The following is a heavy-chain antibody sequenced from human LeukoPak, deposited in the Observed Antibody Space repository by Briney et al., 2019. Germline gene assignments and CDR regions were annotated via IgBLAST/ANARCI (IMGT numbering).Heavy chain of an antibody. J-gene: IGHJ4*02. D-gene: IGHD3-10*01. V-gene: IGHV1-24*01. Sequence: GASVKVSCKVSGYTLTELSMHWVRQAPGKGLEWMGGFDPEDGETIYAQKFQGRVTMAEDTSTDTAYMELSSLRSEDTAVYYCATLMVRGVEPSFDYWGQGTLVTVSS. CDR3: ATLMVRGVEPSFDY. CDR2: FDPEDGET. CDR1: GYTLTELS.